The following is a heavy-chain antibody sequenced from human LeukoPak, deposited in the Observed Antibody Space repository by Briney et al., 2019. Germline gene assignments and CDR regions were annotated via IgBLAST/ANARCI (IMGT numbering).Heavy chain of an antibody. V-gene: IGHV3-33*01. J-gene: IGHJ4*02. CDR2: IWYDGSNK. CDR1: GFTFSSYG. D-gene: IGHD4-17*01. CDR3: ARGEGDYGDSYYFDY. Sequence: GRSLRLSCAASGFTFSSYGMHWVRQAPGKGLEWVAVIWYDGSNKYYADSVKGRFTISRDNSKNTLYLQVNSLRAEDTAVYYCARGEGDYGDSYYFDYWGQGTLVTVSS.